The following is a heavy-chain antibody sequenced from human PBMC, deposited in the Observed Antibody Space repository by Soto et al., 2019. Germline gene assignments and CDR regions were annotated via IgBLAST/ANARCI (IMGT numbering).Heavy chain of an antibody. CDR2: IDPSDSQT. V-gene: IGHV5-10-1*01. J-gene: IGHJ4*02. CDR1: GYSFAGYW. CDR3: ARQIYDSDTGPNFQFYFDS. Sequence: GESLKISCKGSGYSFAGYWITWVRQKPGKGLEWMGRIDPSDSQTYYSPSFRGHVTISATKSITTVFLQWSSLRASDTAMYYCARQIYDSDTGPNFQFYFDSWGQGTPVTVSS. D-gene: IGHD3-22*01.